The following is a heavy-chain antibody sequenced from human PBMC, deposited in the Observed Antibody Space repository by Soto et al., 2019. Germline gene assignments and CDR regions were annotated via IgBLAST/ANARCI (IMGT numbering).Heavy chain of an antibody. V-gene: IGHV4-59*01. D-gene: IGHD3-10*01. CDR1: GGSISSYY. CDR3: ARRVTKVRGVIMIDAFDI. J-gene: IGHJ3*02. CDR2: IYYSGST. Sequence: SETLSLTCTVSGGSISSYYWTWIRQPPGKGLEWIGYIYYSGSTNYNPSLKSRVTISVDTSKNQFSLKLSSVTAADTAVYYCARRVTKVRGVIMIDAFDIWGQGTMVTVSS.